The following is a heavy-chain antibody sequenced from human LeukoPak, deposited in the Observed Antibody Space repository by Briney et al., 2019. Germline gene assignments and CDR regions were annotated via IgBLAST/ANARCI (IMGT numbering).Heavy chain of an antibody. CDR2: INPSGGST. J-gene: IGHJ4*02. CDR3: AVGGGWYLLDY. D-gene: IGHD6-19*01. CDR1: GYTFTSYY. Sequence: ASVKVSCKASGYTFTSYYMPWVRQAPGQGLEWMGIINPSGGSTSYAQKFQGRVTMTRDTSTSTAYMELSSLRSEDTAVYYCAVGGGWYLLDYWGQGTLVTVSS. V-gene: IGHV1-46*01.